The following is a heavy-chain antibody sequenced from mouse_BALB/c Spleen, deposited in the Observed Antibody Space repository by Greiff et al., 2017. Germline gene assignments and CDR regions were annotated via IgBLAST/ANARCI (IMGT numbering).Heavy chain of an antibody. Sequence: QVQLQQSGPGLVAPSQSLSITCTVSGFSLTSYGVHWVRQPPGKGLEWLGVIWAGGSTNYNSALMSRLSISKDNSKSQVFLKMNSLQTDDTAMYYCAREYGSSLNWYFDVWGAGTTVTVSS. J-gene: IGHJ1*01. CDR1: GFSLTSYG. D-gene: IGHD1-1*01. CDR3: AREYGSSLNWYFDV. CDR2: IWAGGST. V-gene: IGHV2-9*02.